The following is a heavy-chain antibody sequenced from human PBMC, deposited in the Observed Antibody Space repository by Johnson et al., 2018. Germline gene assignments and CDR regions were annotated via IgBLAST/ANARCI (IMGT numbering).Heavy chain of an antibody. CDR2: ISSSSSTL. V-gene: IGHV3-48*04. Sequence: EVQLVESGGGLVQPGGSLRLSCAASGFTFSSYSMHWVRQAPGKGLEWVSYISSSSSTLYYAAAVKGRFTSSRDNAKHSLYLQMNSLRAEDTAVYYCARLLGAFDIWGQGTVVTGSS. D-gene: IGHD6-25*01. CDR1: GFTFSSYS. CDR3: ARLLGAFDI. J-gene: IGHJ3*02.